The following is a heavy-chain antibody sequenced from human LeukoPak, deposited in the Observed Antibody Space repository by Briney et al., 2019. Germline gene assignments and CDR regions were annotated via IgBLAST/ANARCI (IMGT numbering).Heavy chain of an antibody. D-gene: IGHD4-17*01. Sequence: SETLSLTCTVSGRSISSYYWSWIRQPAGKGLEWIGRIYTSGSSNYNPSLKSRVTMSVDTSKNQFSLKLSSVTAADTAVYSCARAGMTTVTDFDYWGQGTLVTVSS. V-gene: IGHV4-4*07. CDR1: GRSISSYY. CDR2: IYTSGSS. J-gene: IGHJ4*02. CDR3: ARAGMTTVTDFDY.